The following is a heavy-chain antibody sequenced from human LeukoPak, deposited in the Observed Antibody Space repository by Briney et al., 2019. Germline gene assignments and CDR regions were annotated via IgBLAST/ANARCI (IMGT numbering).Heavy chain of an antibody. CDR2: IRYDGSNK. J-gene: IGHJ4*02. Sequence: GGSLRLSCAASGFTFSSYGMHWVRQAPGKGLEWVAFIRYDGSNKYYADSVKGRFTISRDNSKNTLYLQMNSLGPEDTAVYYCAKDRGLLDYFDYWGQGTLVTVSS. D-gene: IGHD2-8*02. CDR1: GFTFSSYG. CDR3: AKDRGLLDYFDY. V-gene: IGHV3-30*02.